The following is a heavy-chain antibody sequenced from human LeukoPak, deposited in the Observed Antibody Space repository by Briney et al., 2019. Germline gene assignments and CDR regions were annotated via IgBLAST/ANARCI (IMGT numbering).Heavy chain of an antibody. D-gene: IGHD3-22*01. CDR3: ARDQSPLYYYDSSGYYGDWFDP. J-gene: IGHJ5*02. V-gene: IGHV1-2*02. Sequence: ASVKVSCKASGYTFTGYYMHWVRHAPGQGLERMGWINPNSGGTNYAQKFQGRVTMTRDTSISTAYMELSRLRSDDTAVYYCARDQSPLYYYDSSGYYGDWFDPWGQGTLVTVSS. CDR1: GYTFTGYY. CDR2: INPNSGGT.